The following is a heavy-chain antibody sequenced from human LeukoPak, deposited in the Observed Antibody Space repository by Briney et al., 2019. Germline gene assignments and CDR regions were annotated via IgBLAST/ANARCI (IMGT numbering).Heavy chain of an antibody. V-gene: IGHV4-34*01. CDR1: GGSFSDYY. CDR2: INHSGST. D-gene: IGHD2-15*01. Sequence: SETLSLTCAVYGGSFSDYYWSWIRQPPGKGLEWIGEINHSGSTNYNPSLKSRVTISVDTSKNQFSLKLSSVTAADTAVYYCVRGLYRSGGSCRFDYWGQGTLVTVSS. J-gene: IGHJ4*02. CDR3: VRGLYRSGGSCRFDY.